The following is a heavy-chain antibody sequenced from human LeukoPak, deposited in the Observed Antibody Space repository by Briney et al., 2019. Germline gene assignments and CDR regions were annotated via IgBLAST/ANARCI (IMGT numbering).Heavy chain of an antibody. CDR2: INHSGST. V-gene: IGHV4-34*01. CDR1: GGSFSGYY. J-gene: IGHJ3*02. Sequence: PSETLSLTCAVYGGSFSGYYWSWIRQPPGKGLEWIGEINHSGSTNYNPSLKSRVTISVDTSKNQFSLKLSSVTAADTAVYYCARPSEWLAAFDIWGQGTMVTVSS. CDR3: ARPSEWLAAFDI. D-gene: IGHD3-3*01.